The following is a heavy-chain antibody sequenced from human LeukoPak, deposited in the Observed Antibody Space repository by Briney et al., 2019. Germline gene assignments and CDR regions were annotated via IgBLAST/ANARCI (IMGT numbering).Heavy chain of an antibody. CDR3: ARDIGSRFTMVPV. Sequence: ASVKVSCKASGYTFTSYYMHWERQAPGQGLEWMGIINPSGGSTSYAQKFQGRVTMTRDTSTSTVYMGLSSLRSEDTAVYYCARDIGSRFTMVPVWGQGTLVTVSS. V-gene: IGHV1-46*01. D-gene: IGHD3-10*01. J-gene: IGHJ4*02. CDR2: INPSGGST. CDR1: GYTFTSYY.